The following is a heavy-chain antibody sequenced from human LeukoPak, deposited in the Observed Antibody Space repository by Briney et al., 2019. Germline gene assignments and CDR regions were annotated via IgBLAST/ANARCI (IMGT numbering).Heavy chain of an antibody. V-gene: IGHV3-74*01. Sequence: GGSLRLSCAASGFSFSSYWMHWVRQAPGKGLVWVSRINSDGSTAYADSVKGRFTISRDNAKNTLYLQLNSLRAEDTAVYYCARDRYYAMDVWGQGTTVTVSS. J-gene: IGHJ6*02. CDR3: ARDRYYAMDV. CDR1: GFSFSSYW. CDR2: INSDGST. D-gene: IGHD3-10*01.